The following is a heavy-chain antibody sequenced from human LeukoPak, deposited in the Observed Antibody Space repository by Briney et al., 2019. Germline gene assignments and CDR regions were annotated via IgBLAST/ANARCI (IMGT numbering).Heavy chain of an antibody. V-gene: IGHV4-39*01. D-gene: IGHD5-18*01. CDR1: GGPISGSSYH. CDR3: APTYSYTRGGYDY. Sequence: LETLSLTCTVSGGPISGSSYHWGWIRQPPGKGLEWIGSINYSWHTYYNPSLESRVTISVDSSKNQFSLKVTSVTAADTALYYCAPTYSYTRGGYDYWGPGTLVTVSS. J-gene: IGHJ4*02. CDR2: INYSWHT.